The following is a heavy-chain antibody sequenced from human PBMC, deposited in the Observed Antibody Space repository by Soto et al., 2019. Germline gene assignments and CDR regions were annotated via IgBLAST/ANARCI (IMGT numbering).Heavy chain of an antibody. J-gene: IGHJ4*02. Sequence: EVQLVESGGGLVQPGGNLRLSCAASGFTVSSSYMSWVRQSPGEGLEWVALIYSGGTTYYADSVKGRFIISRDSSKNTLYLQMNSLRADDTAVYYCTRDETLLGSRTWYGAGFDYWGQGTLVTVSS. CDR1: GFTVSSSY. CDR2: IYSGGTT. D-gene: IGHD6-13*01. V-gene: IGHV3-66*01. CDR3: TRDETLLGSRTWYGAGFDY.